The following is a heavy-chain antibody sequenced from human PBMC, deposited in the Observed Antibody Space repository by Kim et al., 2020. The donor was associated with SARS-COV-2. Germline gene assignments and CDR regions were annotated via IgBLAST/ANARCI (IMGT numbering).Heavy chain of an antibody. CDR3: ARGRGIAAAGTPAYYGMDV. V-gene: IGHV4-34*01. Sequence: SRVTISVDTSKNQFSLKLSSVTAADTAVYYCARGRGIAAAGTPAYYGMDVWGQGTTVTVSS. J-gene: IGHJ6*02. D-gene: IGHD6-13*01.